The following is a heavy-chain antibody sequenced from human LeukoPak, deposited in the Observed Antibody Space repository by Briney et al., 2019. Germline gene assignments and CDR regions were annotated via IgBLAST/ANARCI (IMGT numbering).Heavy chain of an antibody. J-gene: IGHJ4*02. Sequence: SVKVSCKASGYTFTSYDINWVRQATGQGLEWMGGIIPIFGTANYAQKFQGRVTITADESTSTAYMELSSLRSEDTAVYYCARGLAAAPPEYWGQGTLVTVSS. CDR1: GYTFTSYD. CDR2: IIPIFGTA. D-gene: IGHD6-13*01. CDR3: ARGLAAAPPEY. V-gene: IGHV1-69*13.